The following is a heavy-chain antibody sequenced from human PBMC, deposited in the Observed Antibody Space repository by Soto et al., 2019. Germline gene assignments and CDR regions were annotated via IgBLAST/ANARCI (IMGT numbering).Heavy chain of an antibody. CDR2: IIPIFGTA. Sequence: QVQLVQSGAEVKKPGSSVKVSCKASGGTFSSYAISWVRQAPGQGLEWMGGIIPIFGTANYAQKFQGRVTMTADESTSTPYMELSSLRSEDTAVYYCARDSAGRQWLTSFDYWGQGTLVTVSS. CDR3: ARDSAGRQWLTSFDY. V-gene: IGHV1-69*12. J-gene: IGHJ4*02. CDR1: GGTFSSYA. D-gene: IGHD6-19*01.